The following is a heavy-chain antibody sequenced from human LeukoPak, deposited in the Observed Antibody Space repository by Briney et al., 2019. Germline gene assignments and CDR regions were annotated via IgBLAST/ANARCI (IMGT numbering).Heavy chain of an antibody. CDR3: TSWGDTTAEYFQR. CDR1: GLTFNRCW. V-gene: IGHV3-7*01. Sequence: GGSLRLSCVVSGLTFNRCWMNWVRQAPGKGLEWVAHINPDGRDTYYVDSVKGRFTISRDNAQNSMYLQMNSLRVEDTAVYYCTSWGDTTAEYFQRWGQGTLVTVSS. CDR2: INPDGRDT. J-gene: IGHJ1*01. D-gene: IGHD2-21*02.